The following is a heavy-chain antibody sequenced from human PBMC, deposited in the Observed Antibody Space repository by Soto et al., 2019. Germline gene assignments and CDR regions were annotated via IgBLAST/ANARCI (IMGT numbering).Heavy chain of an antibody. D-gene: IGHD3-22*01. CDR2: IYDSGST. CDR3: ARGAPNYFDSSGYYPFDY. Sequence: QVQLQESGPGLVKPSQTLSLNCIVSGGSISSGDYYWSWIRQSPGKGLEWIGYIYDSGSTYYNPSLQSRVTISGSTSKNQVPLEPNSVAAADPAVDFCARGAPNYFDSSGYYPFDYWGQGTLVTVSS. V-gene: IGHV4-30-4*01. CDR1: GGSISSGDYY. J-gene: IGHJ4*02.